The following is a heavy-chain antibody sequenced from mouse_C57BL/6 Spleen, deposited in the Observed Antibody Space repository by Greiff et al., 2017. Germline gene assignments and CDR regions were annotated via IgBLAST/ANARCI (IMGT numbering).Heavy chain of an antibody. CDR2: IYPGDGDT. J-gene: IGHJ2*01. CDR1: GYAFSSYW. D-gene: IGHD3-2*02. Sequence: VQLQESGAELVKPGASVKISCKASGYAFSSYWMNWVKQRPGKGLEWIGQIYPGDGDTNYNGKFKGKATLTADKSSSPAYMQLSSLTSEDSAVYFCAREAPYYFDYWGQGTTLTVSS. CDR3: AREAPYYFDY. V-gene: IGHV1-80*01.